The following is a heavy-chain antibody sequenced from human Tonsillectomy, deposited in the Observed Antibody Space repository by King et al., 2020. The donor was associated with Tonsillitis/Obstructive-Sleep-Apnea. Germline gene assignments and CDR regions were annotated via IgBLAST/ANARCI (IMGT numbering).Heavy chain of an antibody. Sequence: VQLVESGGGLVQPGGSLKLSCAASGFTFSGSAMHWVRQASGKGLEWVGRIRSKANSYATAYAASVKGRFTISRDDSKNTAYLQMNSLKTEDTAVYYCTRPRMEYYYGSGSYPNWFDPWGQGTLVTVSS. CDR3: TRPRMEYYYGSGSYPNWFDP. J-gene: IGHJ5*02. CDR1: GFTFSGSA. D-gene: IGHD3-10*01. V-gene: IGHV3-73*02. CDR2: IRSKANSYAT.